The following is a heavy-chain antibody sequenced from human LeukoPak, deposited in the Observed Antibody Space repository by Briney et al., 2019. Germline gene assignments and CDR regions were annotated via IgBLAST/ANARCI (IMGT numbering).Heavy chain of an antibody. CDR1: GYTFTNYG. CDR2: ISAYNGNT. Sequence: ASVKVSCKASGYTFTNYGISWVRQAPGQGLEWMGWISAYNGNTNYAQKLQGRVTMTTDTSTSTAYMELRSLRSDDTAVYYCARMASRVHTMIVVVDLNFDYWGQGTLVTVSS. CDR3: ARMASRVHTMIVVVDLNFDY. V-gene: IGHV1-18*01. J-gene: IGHJ4*02. D-gene: IGHD3-22*01.